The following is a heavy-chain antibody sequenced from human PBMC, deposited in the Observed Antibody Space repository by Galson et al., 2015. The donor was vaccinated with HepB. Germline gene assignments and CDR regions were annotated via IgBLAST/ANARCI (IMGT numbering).Heavy chain of an antibody. D-gene: IGHD6-13*01. J-gene: IGHJ3*02. V-gene: IGHV3-11*01. CDR3: ASWGIAALSGAFDI. CDR2: ISSSGSTI. Sequence: SLRLSCAASGFTFSDYYMSWIRQAPGKGLEWVSYISSSGSTIYYADSVKGRFTISRDNAKNSLYLQMNSLGAEDTAVYYCASWGIAALSGAFDIWGQGTMVTVSS. CDR1: GFTFSDYY.